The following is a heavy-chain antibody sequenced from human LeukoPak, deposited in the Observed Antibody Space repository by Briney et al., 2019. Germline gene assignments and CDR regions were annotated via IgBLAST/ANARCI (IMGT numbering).Heavy chain of an antibody. CDR3: ARGGAYGSGTFDY. CDR2: IYYSGST. D-gene: IGHD3-10*01. CDR1: GGSISSGGYY. Sequence: SQTLSLTCTVSGGSISSGGYYWSWIRQHPGKGLEWFGYIYYSGSTYYNPSLKSRVTISVDTSKNQFSLKLSSVTAADTAVYYCARGGAYGSGTFDYWGQGTLVTVSS. J-gene: IGHJ4*02. V-gene: IGHV4-31*03.